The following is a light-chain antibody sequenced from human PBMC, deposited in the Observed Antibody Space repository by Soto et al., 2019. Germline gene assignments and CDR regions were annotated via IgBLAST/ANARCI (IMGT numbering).Light chain of an antibody. Sequence: EIVLTQSPAALSLSPGERATLSCRASQSVSNYLAWFQQKPGQAPRLLIYDASNRATGIPARFSGSGSGTDFTLTISSLEPEDFAVYYCQQRSSWPLLTFGGGTKVEI. V-gene: IGKV3-11*01. CDR1: QSVSNY. CDR2: DAS. CDR3: QQRSSWPLLT. J-gene: IGKJ4*01.